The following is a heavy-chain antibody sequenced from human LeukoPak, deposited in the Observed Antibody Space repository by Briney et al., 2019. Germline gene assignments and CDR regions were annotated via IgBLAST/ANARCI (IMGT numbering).Heavy chain of an antibody. D-gene: IGHD3-22*01. CDR1: GFTFSGSA. J-gene: IGHJ3*02. V-gene: IGHV3-73*01. Sequence: GGSLRLSCAASGFTFSGSAMHWVRQASGKGLEWVGRIRSKANSYATAYAASVKGRFTISRDDSKNTAYLQMNSLKTEDTAVYYCTSTPHGSPARWYYDSSAIDAFDIWGQGTMVTVSS. CDR3: TSTPHGSPARWYYDSSAIDAFDI. CDR2: IRSKANSYAT.